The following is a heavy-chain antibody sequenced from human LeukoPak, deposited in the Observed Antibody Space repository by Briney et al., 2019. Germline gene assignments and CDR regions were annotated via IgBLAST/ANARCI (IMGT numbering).Heavy chain of an antibody. J-gene: IGHJ4*02. CDR3: ARVGSIAAAGTPDY. V-gene: IGHV3-11*06. D-gene: IGHD6-13*01. Sequence: PGGSLRLSCAASGFTFSDYYMTWIRQAPGKGVEWLSYISGSGSYTNYADSVKGRFTTSRDNAKNSLYLQMNSLRAEDTAVYYCARVGSIAAAGTPDYWGQGTLVTVSS. CDR1: GFTFSDYY. CDR2: ISGSGSYT.